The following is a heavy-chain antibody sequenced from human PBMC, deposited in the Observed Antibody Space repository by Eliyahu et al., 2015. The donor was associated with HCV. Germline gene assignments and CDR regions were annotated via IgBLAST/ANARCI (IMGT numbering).Heavy chain of an antibody. J-gene: IGHJ5*02. CDR1: GGSISSYY. D-gene: IGHD3-22*01. CDR2: IYYSGST. Sequence: QVQLQESGPGLVKPSETLSLTCTVSGGSISSYYWSWIRQPPGKGLEWIGYIYYSGSTNYNPSLKSRVTISVDTSKNQFSLKLSSVTAADTAVYYCAREYYYDSSGDNWFDPWGQGTLVTVSS. CDR3: AREYYYDSSGDNWFDP. V-gene: IGHV4-59*01.